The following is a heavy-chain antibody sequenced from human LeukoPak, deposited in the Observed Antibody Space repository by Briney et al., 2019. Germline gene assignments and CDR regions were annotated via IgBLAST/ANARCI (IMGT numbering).Heavy chain of an antibody. V-gene: IGHV4-59*01. D-gene: IGHD6-19*01. CDR2: IYYSEST. J-gene: IGHJ4*02. CDR3: ARAIQWRVFDY. Sequence: PSQTLSLTCTASGGSISSYYWSWIRQPPGKGLGWVGYIYYSESTNYNPSLKSRVTISVDTSKHQFSLKLSSVPAADTAVYYCARAIQWRVFDYWGKGTLVSVSS. CDR1: GGSISSYY.